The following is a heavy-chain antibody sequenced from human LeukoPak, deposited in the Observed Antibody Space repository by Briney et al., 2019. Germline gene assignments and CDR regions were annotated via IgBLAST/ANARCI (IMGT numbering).Heavy chain of an antibody. CDR3: ARAHYASSNIKVPFDV. CDR1: GYTFTSFD. Sequence: ASVKVSCKASGYTFTSFDINWVRQATGQGLEWMGVIDPSAGSTTYAQKFQGRATMTRDTATSTVYMELSSLRSEDTAVYYCARAHYASSNIKVPFDVWGKGTTVTVSS. CDR2: IDPSAGST. V-gene: IGHV1-46*01. D-gene: IGHD3-22*01. J-gene: IGHJ6*04.